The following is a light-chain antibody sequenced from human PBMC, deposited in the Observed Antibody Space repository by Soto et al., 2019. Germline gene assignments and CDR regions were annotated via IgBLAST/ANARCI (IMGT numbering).Light chain of an antibody. V-gene: IGLV2-23*02. CDR3: CSFADFTYV. J-gene: IGLJ1*01. CDR1: SSDIGSYDL. Sequence: ALTHPASVSGSPGQSITISCTGTSSDIGSYDLVSWYQQHPGTAPKLIIYEVTKRPSGVSTRFSGSKSGNTASLTISGLQAVDEADYYCCSFADFTYVFGTGTKVTVL. CDR2: EVT.